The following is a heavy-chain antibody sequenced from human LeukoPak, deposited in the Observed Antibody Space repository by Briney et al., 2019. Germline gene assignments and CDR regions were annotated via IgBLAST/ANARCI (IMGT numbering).Heavy chain of an antibody. CDR2: ISSDGSRI. CDR3: ARDNGRNGFDI. CDR1: GFTFSSYW. V-gene: IGHV3-74*01. J-gene: IGHJ3*02. Sequence: GGSLRLSCAASGFTFSSYWMHWVREAPGKGLVWVSRISSDGSRISYADSVKGRFTISRDDAKKTLDLQMNSLRAEDTAVYFCARDNGRNGFDIWGQGTMVTVSS.